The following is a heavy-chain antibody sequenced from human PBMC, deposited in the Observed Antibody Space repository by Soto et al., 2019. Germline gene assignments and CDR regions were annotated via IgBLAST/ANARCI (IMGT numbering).Heavy chain of an antibody. D-gene: IGHD4-17*01. CDR3: AKDVEPDMTTPLGMDV. CDR1: GFTFSSYG. CDR2: ISYDGSNK. Sequence: SLRLSCAASGFTFSSYGMHWVRQAPGKGLEWVAVISYDGSNKYYADSVKGRFTISRDNSKNTLYLQMNSLRAEDTAVYYCAKDVEPDMTTPLGMDVWGQGTTVTVSS. V-gene: IGHV3-30*18. J-gene: IGHJ6*02.